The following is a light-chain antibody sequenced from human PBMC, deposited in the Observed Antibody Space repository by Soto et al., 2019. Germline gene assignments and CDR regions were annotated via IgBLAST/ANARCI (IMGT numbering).Light chain of an antibody. J-gene: IGKJ1*01. Sequence: IKMSQSPSTLSTSMRDRVHMTCRDSQSISDSLAWYQQKPGKAPFLLISDASNLERGVPSRFSGSGSGTEFTLTISSMQPDDFATYYCQQYTGYSRTFGQGTKVDI. CDR1: QSISDS. V-gene: IGKV1-5*01. CDR3: QQYTGYSRT. CDR2: DAS.